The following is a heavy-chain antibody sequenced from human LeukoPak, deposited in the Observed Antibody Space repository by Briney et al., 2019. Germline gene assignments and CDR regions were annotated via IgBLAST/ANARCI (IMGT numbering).Heavy chain of an antibody. V-gene: IGHV3-21*04. D-gene: IGHD6-13*01. CDR3: ARGRLEAAGNFDD. Sequence: SVKGRFTISRDNAKNSLYLQMNSLRAEDTAVYYCARGRLEAAGNFDDWGQGTLVTVSS. J-gene: IGHJ4*02.